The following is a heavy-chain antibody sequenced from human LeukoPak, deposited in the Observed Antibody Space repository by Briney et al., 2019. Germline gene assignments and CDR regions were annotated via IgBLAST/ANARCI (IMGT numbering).Heavy chain of an antibody. CDR3: ARDRWVGAPPDAFDI. CDR2: INWNGGST. Sequence: GGSLRLSCAASGFTFDDYAMSWVRQAPGKGLEWVSGINWNGGSTGYADSVRGRFTISRDNAKNTLYLQMNSLRAEDTALYYCARDRWVGAPPDAFDIWGQGAMVTVSS. J-gene: IGHJ3*02. CDR1: GFTFDDYA. V-gene: IGHV3-20*04. D-gene: IGHD1-26*01.